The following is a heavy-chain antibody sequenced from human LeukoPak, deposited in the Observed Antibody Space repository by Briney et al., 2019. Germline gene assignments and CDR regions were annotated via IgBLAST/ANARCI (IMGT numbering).Heavy chain of an antibody. CDR3: AKVVYCGGDSYSAAFDI. V-gene: IGHV3-23*01. J-gene: IGHJ3*02. D-gene: IGHD2-21*01. CDR1: GFTFSSYA. CDR2: ISGSGGST. Sequence: SGGSLRLSCAASGFTFSSYAMSWVRQAPGKGVEWVSAISGSGGSTYYADSVKGRFTISRDNSKNTLYLQMNSLRAKDTAVYYCAKVVYCGGDSYSAAFDIWGQGTMVTVSS.